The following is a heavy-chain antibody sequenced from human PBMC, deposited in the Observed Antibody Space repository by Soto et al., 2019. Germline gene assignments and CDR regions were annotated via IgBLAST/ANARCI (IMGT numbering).Heavy chain of an antibody. V-gene: IGHV4-4*07. D-gene: IGHD2-2*01. CDR3: AGEYIVVVPAAQGYFDY. CDR2: IYTSGST. J-gene: IGHJ4*02. Sequence: SETMSLTCTVSGGSISSYYWSWIRQPDGKGLEWIERIYTSGSTNYNPSLKSRVTMSVDTSKNQFSLKLSSVTAADTAVYYCAGEYIVVVPAAQGYFDYWGQGTLVTVSS. CDR1: GGSISSYY.